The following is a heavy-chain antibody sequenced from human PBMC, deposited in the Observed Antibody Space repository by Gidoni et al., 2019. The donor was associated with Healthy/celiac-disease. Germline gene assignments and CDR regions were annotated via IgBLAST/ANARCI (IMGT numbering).Heavy chain of an antibody. CDR2: ISGSGGST. V-gene: IGHV3-23*01. CDR3: AKEQSYYYDSSGYYQY. J-gene: IGHJ4*02. D-gene: IGHD3-22*01. CDR1: GFTFSSYA. Sequence: EVQLLESGGGLVQPGGSLRLSCAASGFTFSSYAMSWVRQAPGKGLEWVSAISGSGGSTYYADSVKGRFTISRDNSKNTLYLQMNSLRAEDTAVYYCAKEQSYYYDSSGYYQYWGQGTLVTVSS.